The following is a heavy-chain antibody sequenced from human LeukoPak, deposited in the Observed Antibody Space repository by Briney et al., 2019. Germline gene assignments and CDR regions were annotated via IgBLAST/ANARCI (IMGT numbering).Heavy chain of an antibody. D-gene: IGHD3-22*01. CDR1: GGSISSGDYY. V-gene: IGHV4-30-4*01. J-gene: IGHJ3*02. CDR2: IYYSGST. CDR3: AREVDSSGYYSVRAFDI. Sequence: SQTLSLTCTVSGGSISSGDYYWSWIRQPPGKGLEWIGYIYYSGSTYYNPSLKSRVTISVDTSKNQFSLKLSSVTAADTAVYYCAREVDSSGYYSVRAFDIWGQGTMVTVSS.